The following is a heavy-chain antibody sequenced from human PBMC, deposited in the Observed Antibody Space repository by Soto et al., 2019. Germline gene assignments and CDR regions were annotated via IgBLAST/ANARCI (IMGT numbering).Heavy chain of an antibody. CDR1: GGSISSSSYY. CDR3: ARQPRQSYYYDSSGYFPGLDY. CDR2: IYYSGST. J-gene: IGHJ4*02. Sequence: QLQLQESGPGLVKPSETLSLTCTVSGGSISSSSYYWGWIRQPPGKGLEWIGSIYYSGSTYYNPSLKSRVTISVDTSKNQFSLKLSSVTAADTAVYYCARQPRQSYYYDSSGYFPGLDYWGQGTLVTVSS. V-gene: IGHV4-39*01. D-gene: IGHD3-22*01.